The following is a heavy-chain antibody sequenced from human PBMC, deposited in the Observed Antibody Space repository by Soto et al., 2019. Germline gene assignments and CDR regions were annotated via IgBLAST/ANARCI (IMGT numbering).Heavy chain of an antibody. V-gene: IGHV3-21*01. Sequence: GGSLRLSCAASGFTFRSYSMNWIRQAPGKGLEWVSSISSSGDYIYYADSVKGRFTISRDNAKNSLFLQMNSLRAEDTAVYYCARANSGYPINWGQGTLVTVSS. CDR2: ISSSGDYI. D-gene: IGHD5-12*01. CDR1: GFTFRSYS. CDR3: ARANSGYPIN. J-gene: IGHJ4*02.